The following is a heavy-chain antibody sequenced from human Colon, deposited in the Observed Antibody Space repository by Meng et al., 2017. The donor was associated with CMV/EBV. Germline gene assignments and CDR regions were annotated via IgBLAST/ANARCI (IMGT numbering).Heavy chain of an antibody. CDR3: AYEGPYSGNYVDY. Sequence: SAAFGIPVGSHYVSWVRQAPGKGLEWVSVIHGGGGTYYADSVKGRFTISRDNSKNTLYLQMDSLRPEDTAVYYCAYEGPYSGNYVDYWGQGALVTVSS. V-gene: IGHV3-66*02. J-gene: IGHJ4*02. CDR2: IHGGGGT. D-gene: IGHD1-26*01. CDR1: GIPVGSHY.